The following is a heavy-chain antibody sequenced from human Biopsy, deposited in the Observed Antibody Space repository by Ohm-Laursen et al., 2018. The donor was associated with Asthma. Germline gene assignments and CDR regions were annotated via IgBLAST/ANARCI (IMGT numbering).Heavy chain of an antibody. J-gene: IGHJ2*01. V-gene: IGHV4-34*01. CDR1: PGSFSGFF. Sequence: SDTLSLTCDVYPGSFSGFFWAWIRQPPGKGLEWMGSISYTGSAYHNPSLKSRVTISVDTSKNHFSLKLSSVTAADTAVYYCARVPTTLRYFDLWGRGTLVTVSS. CDR2: ISYTGSA. D-gene: IGHD2-15*01. CDR3: ARVPTTLRYFDL.